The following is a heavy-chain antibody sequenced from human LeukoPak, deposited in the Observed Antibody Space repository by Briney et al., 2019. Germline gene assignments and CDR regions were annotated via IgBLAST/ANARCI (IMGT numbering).Heavy chain of an antibody. D-gene: IGHD6-13*01. V-gene: IGHV3-48*04. J-gene: IGHJ3*02. CDR2: ISSSSSTI. Sequence: GGSLRLSCAASGFTFSSYSMNWVRQAPGKGLEWVSYISSSSSTIYYADSVKGRFTISRDNAKNSLYLQMNSLRAEDTAVYYCARTGRGAAAGTGYAFDIWGQGTMVTVSS. CDR3: ARTGRGAAAGTGYAFDI. CDR1: GFTFSSYS.